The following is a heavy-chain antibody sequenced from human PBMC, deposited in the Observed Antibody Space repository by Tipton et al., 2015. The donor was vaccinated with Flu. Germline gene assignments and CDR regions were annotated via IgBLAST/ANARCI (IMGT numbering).Heavy chain of an antibody. CDR2: IYHSGAT. V-gene: IGHV4-4*02. CDR3: ARHIVGARGQDS. D-gene: IGHD1-26*01. J-gene: IGHJ4*02. Sequence: TLSLTCVVCGDSLLTSDWWSWIRQPPGKGLEWIGEIYHSGATNYNPSLKSRVTISMDTSKNQLSLQLTSVTAADTAVYYCARHIVGARGQDSWGQGTRVTVSS. CDR1: GDSLLTSDW.